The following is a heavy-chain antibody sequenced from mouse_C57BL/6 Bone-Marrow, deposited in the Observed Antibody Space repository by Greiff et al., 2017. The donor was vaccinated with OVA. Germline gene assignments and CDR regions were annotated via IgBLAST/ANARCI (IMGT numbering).Heavy chain of an antibody. CDR2: INPSSGYT. CDR3: ARKPKFSYYYAMDY. V-gene: IGHV1-4*01. CDR1: GYTFTSYT. Sequence: QVQLQQSGTVLARPGASVKMSCKTSGYTFTSYTMHWVKQRPGQGLEWIGYINPSSGYTKYNQKFKDKATLTADKSSSTAYMQLSSLTSEDSAVYYCARKPKFSYYYAMDYWGQGTSVTVSS. J-gene: IGHJ4*01.